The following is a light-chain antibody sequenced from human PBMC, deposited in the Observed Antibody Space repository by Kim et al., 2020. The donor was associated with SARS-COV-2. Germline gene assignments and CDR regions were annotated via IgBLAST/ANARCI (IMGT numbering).Light chain of an antibody. CDR3: QAWDSSTYVV. CDR2: QDS. Sequence: SYELTQPPSVSVSPGQTASITCSGDKLGDKYACWYQQKPGQSPVVVIYQDSKRPSGIPERFSGPNSGNTATLTISGTQAMDEADYYCQAWDSSTYVVFGGGTQLTVL. V-gene: IGLV3-1*01. CDR1: KLGDKY. J-gene: IGLJ2*01.